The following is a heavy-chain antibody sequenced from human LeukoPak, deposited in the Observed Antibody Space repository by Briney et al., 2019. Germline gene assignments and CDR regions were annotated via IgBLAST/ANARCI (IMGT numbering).Heavy chain of an antibody. J-gene: IGHJ4*02. CDR2: IYYSGST. CDR3: ARGSIAAAVPLGY. Sequence: SSETLSLTCTVSGGSISSYYWSWIRQPPGKGLEWIGYIYYSGSTNYNPSLKSRVTISVDTSKNQFSLKLSSVTAADTAVYYCARGSIAAAVPLGYWGQGTLVTVSS. D-gene: IGHD6-13*01. V-gene: IGHV4-59*01. CDR1: GGSISSYY.